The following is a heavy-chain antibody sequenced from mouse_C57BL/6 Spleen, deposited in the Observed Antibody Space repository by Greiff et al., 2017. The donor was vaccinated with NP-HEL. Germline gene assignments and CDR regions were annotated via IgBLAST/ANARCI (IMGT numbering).Heavy chain of an antibody. CDR2: INPYNGGT. CDR3: ARRGTLGGLMDY. V-gene: IGHV1-19*01. Sequence: EVQLQQSGPVLVKPGASVKMSCKASGYTFTDYYMNWVKQSHGKSLEWIGVINPYNGGTSYNQKFKGKATLTVDKSSSTAYMELNSLTSEDSAVYYCARRGTLGGLMDYWGQGTSVTVSS. J-gene: IGHJ4*01. D-gene: IGHD3-3*01. CDR1: GYTFTDYY.